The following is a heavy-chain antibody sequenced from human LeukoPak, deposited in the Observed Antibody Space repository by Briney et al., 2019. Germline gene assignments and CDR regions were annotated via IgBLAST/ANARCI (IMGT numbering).Heavy chain of an antibody. Sequence: PSETLSLTCTVSGGSISSSSYYWGWIRQPPGKGLEWIGSIYYSGSTYYNPSLKSRVTISVDTSKNQFSLKLSSVTAADTAVYYCARRRVDSGNHHFDYWGQGTLVTVSS. J-gene: IGHJ4*02. V-gene: IGHV4-39*07. CDR2: IYYSGST. D-gene: IGHD1-26*01. CDR1: GGSISSSSYY. CDR3: ARRRVDSGNHHFDY.